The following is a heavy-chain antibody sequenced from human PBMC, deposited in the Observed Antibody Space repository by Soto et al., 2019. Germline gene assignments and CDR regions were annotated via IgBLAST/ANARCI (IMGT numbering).Heavy chain of an antibody. D-gene: IGHD1-1*01. Sequence: QVQLVESGGGVVQPGRSLRLSCAASGFTFSSYTMHWVRQAPGKGLEWVALISYDGNNKYSADSVKGRFTISRDNSKNILYLQMNSLRVDDTAVYYCARGPGPPKLTNWFDPWGQGTLVTVSS. J-gene: IGHJ5*02. CDR3: ARGPGPPKLTNWFDP. V-gene: IGHV3-30-3*01. CDR2: ISYDGNNK. CDR1: GFTFSSYT.